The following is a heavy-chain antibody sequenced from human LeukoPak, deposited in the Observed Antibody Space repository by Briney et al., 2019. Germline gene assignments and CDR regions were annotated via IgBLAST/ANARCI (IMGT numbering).Heavy chain of an antibody. V-gene: IGHV3-48*03. CDR1: GFTFGDYA. Sequence: GGSPRLSCTASGFTFGDYAMSWVRQAPGKGLEWVSYISSSGSTIYYADSVKGRFTISRDNAKNSLYLQMNSLRAEDTAVYYCARDCRRFEAFDIWGQGTMVTVSS. D-gene: IGHD2-15*01. CDR3: ARDCRRFEAFDI. CDR2: ISSSGSTI. J-gene: IGHJ3*02.